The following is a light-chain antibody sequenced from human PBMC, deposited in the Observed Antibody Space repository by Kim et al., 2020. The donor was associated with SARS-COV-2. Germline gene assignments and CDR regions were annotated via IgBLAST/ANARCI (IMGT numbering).Light chain of an antibody. CDR1: SVGLQS. V-gene: IGLV3-21*04. CDR2: YDT. CDR3: QVWDTGSDHPI. Sequence: APGETARITCGENSVGLQSVHWYQQKPGQAPVLVIYYDTDRPSGIRERFSGSNSGNTATLTISRVEAGDEADYYCQVWDTGSDHPIFGGGTQLTVL. J-gene: IGLJ2*01.